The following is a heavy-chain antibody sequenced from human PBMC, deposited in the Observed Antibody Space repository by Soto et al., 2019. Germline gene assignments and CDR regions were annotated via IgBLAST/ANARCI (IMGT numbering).Heavy chain of an antibody. Sequence: QLQLLESGGDLVKPGGSLRLSCAASGFTVSGNDLSWIRQAPGKGLEWVSSIGSSGRAIYYADSVKDRFTISRDNTKDSLYLHMSSLRAEDTAIYYCARHHSSGWLYFDAWGQGTLVTVSS. CDR3: ARHHSSGWLYFDA. CDR1: GFTVSGND. CDR2: IGSSGRAI. J-gene: IGHJ4*02. D-gene: IGHD6-19*01. V-gene: IGHV3-11*01.